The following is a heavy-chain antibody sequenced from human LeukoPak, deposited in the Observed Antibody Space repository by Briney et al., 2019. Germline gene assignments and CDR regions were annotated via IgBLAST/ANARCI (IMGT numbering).Heavy chain of an antibody. V-gene: IGHV4-39*07. CDR1: DGSISSSTYY. CDR2: IYYDGST. J-gene: IGHJ1*01. CDR3: ARVGPSQPQMGKYFQH. Sequence: SETLSLTCTVSDGSISSSTYYWGWIRQPPGKGLEWIGNIYYDGSTYYSPSVKSRVTISVDKSKNQFSLKLSSVTAADTAVYYCARVGPSQPQMGKYFQHWGQGTLVTVSS. D-gene: IGHD3/OR15-3a*01.